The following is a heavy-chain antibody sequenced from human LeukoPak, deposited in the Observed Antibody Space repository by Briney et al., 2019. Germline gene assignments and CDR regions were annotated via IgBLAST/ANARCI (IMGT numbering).Heavy chain of an antibody. V-gene: IGHV5-51*01. CDR3: ARSGRLGYCSGGSCFRWDY. J-gene: IGHJ4*02. CDR2: IYPGDSDT. Sequence: GESLKISCKGSGYIFTSYWIGWVRQMPGKGLEWMGVIYPGDSDTRYSPSFQGQVTISADKSSSTAYLQWSSLKASDTAMYYCARSGRLGYCSGGSCFRWDYWGQGTLVTVSS. D-gene: IGHD2-15*01. CDR1: GYIFTSYW.